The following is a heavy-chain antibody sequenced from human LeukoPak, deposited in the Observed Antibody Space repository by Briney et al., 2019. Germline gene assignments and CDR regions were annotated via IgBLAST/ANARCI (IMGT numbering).Heavy chain of an antibody. V-gene: IGHV1-2*02. J-gene: IGHJ4*02. CDR2: INPNSGGT. CDR3: ARGILDYGGNFDNFDY. CDR1: GYTFTGYY. D-gene: IGHD4-23*01. Sequence: ASVKVSCKASGYTFTGYYIHWVRQAPGQGLEWMGWINPNSGGTNYAQKFQGRVTITADKSTSTAYMELSSLRSEDTAVYYCARGILDYGGNFDNFDYWGQGTLVTVSS.